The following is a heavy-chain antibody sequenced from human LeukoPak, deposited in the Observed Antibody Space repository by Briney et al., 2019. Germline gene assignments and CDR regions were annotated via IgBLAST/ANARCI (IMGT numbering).Heavy chain of an antibody. CDR1: GGSISSGGYS. D-gene: IGHD7-27*01. Sequence: IPSETLSLTCTVSGGSISSGGYSWSWLRQHPGKGLEWIGYIYYSGSTYYNPSLKSRVTISVDTSKNQFSLKLSSVTAADTAVYYCARESKLGIRALRYFDYWGQGTLVTVSS. CDR3: ARESKLGIRALRYFDY. CDR2: IYYSGST. V-gene: IGHV4-31*03. J-gene: IGHJ4*02.